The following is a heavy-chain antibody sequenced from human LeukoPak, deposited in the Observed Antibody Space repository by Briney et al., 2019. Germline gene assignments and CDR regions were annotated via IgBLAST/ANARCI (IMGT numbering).Heavy chain of an antibody. J-gene: IGHJ4*02. CDR3: ARRSPYSTGWSSYFDY. Sequence: SETLSLTCAVSGGSMSSGDYSWTWIRQPPGKGLEWIGEIYRSGTTNYKPSLKSRVTISLDKSRNHFSLKLTSVTAADSAVYYCARRSPYSTGWSSYFDYWGQGALVTVSS. CDR1: GGSMSSGDYS. V-gene: IGHV4-30-2*01. D-gene: IGHD6-19*01. CDR2: IYRSGTT.